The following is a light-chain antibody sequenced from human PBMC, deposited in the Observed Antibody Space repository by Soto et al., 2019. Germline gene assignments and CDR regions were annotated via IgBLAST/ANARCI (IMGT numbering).Light chain of an antibody. J-gene: IGKJ4*01. CDR1: QIVTSN. CDR3: QQYNNWPPLT. CDR2: GAS. V-gene: IGKV3D-15*01. Sequence: EIVMTQSPATLSVSPGERATLSSRASQIVTSNLAWYQQKPGQAPRLLIYGASPRATGIPARFSGSGSGTEFTLTISSLQSEDFAVYYCQQYNNWPPLTFGGGTKVEIK.